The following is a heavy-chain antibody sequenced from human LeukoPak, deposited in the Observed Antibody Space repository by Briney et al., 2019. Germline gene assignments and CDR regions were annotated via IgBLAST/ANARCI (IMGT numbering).Heavy chain of an antibody. J-gene: IGHJ4*02. CDR2: ISYDGSNK. D-gene: IGHD5-24*01. CDR1: GFTFSSYA. Sequence: PGGSLRLSCAASGFTFSSYAMHWVRQAPGKGLEWVAVISYDGSNKYYADSVKGRFTISRDNSKNTLYLQMNSLRAEDTAVYYCARDLGRDGYNYFYYWGQGTLVTVSS. CDR3: ARDLGRDGYNYFYY. V-gene: IGHV3-30*04.